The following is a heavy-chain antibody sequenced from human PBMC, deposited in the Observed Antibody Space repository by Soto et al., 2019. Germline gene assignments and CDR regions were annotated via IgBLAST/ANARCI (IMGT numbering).Heavy chain of an antibody. V-gene: IGHV3-33*01. CDR3: ARDVVYAITGGAGQKIAFDI. D-gene: IGHD2-8*02. CDR1: GFTFSSYG. CDR2: IWYDGSNK. Sequence: GGSLRLSCAASGFTFSSYGMHWVRQAPGKGLEWVAVIWYDGSNKYYADSVKGRFTISRDNSKNTLYLQMNSLRAEDTAVYYCARDVVYAITGGAGQKIAFDIWGQGTMVTVSS. J-gene: IGHJ3*02.